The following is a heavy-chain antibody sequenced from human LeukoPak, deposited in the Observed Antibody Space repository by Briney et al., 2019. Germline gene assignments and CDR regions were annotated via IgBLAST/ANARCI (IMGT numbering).Heavy chain of an antibody. CDR3: ARHIGYSAWNPDY. Sequence: GESLNISCKASGYSFTSYWIGWARQMPGKGLEGMGNLYPYDSDTRYSPSFQGQVTISADKSTSTAYLQWSNLKASDTAMYYCARHIGYSAWNPDYWGQGTLVTVSS. CDR1: GYSFTSYW. J-gene: IGHJ4*02. V-gene: IGHV5-51*01. D-gene: IGHD5-12*01. CDR2: LYPYDSDT.